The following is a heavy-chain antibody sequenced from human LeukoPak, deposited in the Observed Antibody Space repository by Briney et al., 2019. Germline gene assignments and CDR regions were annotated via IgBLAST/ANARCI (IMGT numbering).Heavy chain of an antibody. CDR2: INPSGGST. CDR1: GYTFTNYY. V-gene: IGHV1-46*01. J-gene: IGHJ5*02. CDR3: ARDNSVGDIAWWFDP. Sequence: ASVKVSCKASGYTFTNYYIYWVRQAPGQGLEWMGIINPSGGSTSYAQKFQGRVTMTRDMSTTTDYMELSSLRSEDTAVYYCARDNSVGDIAWWFDPWGQGALVTVSS. D-gene: IGHD3-16*02.